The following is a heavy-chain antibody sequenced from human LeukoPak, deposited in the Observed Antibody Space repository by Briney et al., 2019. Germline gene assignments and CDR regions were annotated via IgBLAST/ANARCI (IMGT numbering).Heavy chain of an antibody. CDR2: INHSGST. J-gene: IGHJ6*03. D-gene: IGHD6-19*01. V-gene: IGHV4-34*01. CDR1: GGSFSGYY. CDR3: ARGPQQWLVRRYYYYYMDV. Sequence: SETLSLTCAVYGGSFSGYYWSWIRQPPGKGLEWIGEINHSGSTNYNPSLKSRVTTSVDTSKNQFSLKLSSVTAADTAVYYCARGPQQWLVRRYYYYYMDVWGKGTTVTVSS.